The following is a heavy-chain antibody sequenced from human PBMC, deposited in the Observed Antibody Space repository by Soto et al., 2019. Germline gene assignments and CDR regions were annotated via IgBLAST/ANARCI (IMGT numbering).Heavy chain of an antibody. D-gene: IGHD2-21*01. J-gene: IGHJ4*02. CDR1: GFPFSDYY. Sequence: PGGSLRLSCATSGFPFSDYYMSWIRQAPGKGLEWLSHISPKSTYRNYADSVKGRFTISRDNTKSSLFLQMNSLGVEDTAVYYCARGGGGGLFEHWGQGALVTVSS. CDR3: ARGGGGGLFEH. CDR2: ISPKSTYR. V-gene: IGHV3-11*06.